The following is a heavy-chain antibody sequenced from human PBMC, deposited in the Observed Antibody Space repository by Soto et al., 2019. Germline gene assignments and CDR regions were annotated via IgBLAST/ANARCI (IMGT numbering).Heavy chain of an antibody. CDR1: AFTSAAYA. CDR2: IRGSGGET. J-gene: IGHJ4*02. V-gene: IGHV3-23*01. Sequence: GGSLRLSCAASAFTSAAYAMNWVRPAPGKGLEWASVIRGSGGETYYVDSVKGRFTISRDNSKNTMYLQMNSLRAEDTALYYGARGLSLSSWDLLHYPPTDYWGQGTLVTVSS. D-gene: IGHD1-26*01. CDR3: ARGLSLSSWDLLHYPPTDY.